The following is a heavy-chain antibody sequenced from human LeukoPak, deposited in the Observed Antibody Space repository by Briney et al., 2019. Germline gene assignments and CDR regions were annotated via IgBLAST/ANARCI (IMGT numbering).Heavy chain of an antibody. CDR3: ALAQYCTSAVCYRRPYYYMDV. V-gene: IGHV4-4*07. J-gene: IGHJ6*03. CDR1: GDSSSSYY. D-gene: IGHD2-8*01. CDR2: IYTRGST. Sequence: SETLSLTCTVSGDSSSSYYWGWIRQPAGKGLEWIGRIYTRGSTNYNPSLKSRVTISVDKSKNQFSLKLSSVTAADTAVYYCALAQYCTSAVCYRRPYYYMDVWGKGTTVTVSS.